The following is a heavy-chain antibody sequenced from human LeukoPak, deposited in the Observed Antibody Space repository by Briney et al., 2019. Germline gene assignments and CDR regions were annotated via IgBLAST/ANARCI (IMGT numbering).Heavy chain of an antibody. V-gene: IGHV6-1*01. Sequence: SQTLSLTCAISGDSVPSNNAAWTWIRQSPLRGLEWLGRTYYRSKWYYDYALSVESRIIITSDTSENQFSLHLNSVTPEDTAVYYCARGPWGYFDYWGQGSLVTVSS. CDR2: TYYRSKWYY. CDR3: ARGPWGYFDY. J-gene: IGHJ4*02. CDR1: GDSVPSNNAA. D-gene: IGHD7-27*01.